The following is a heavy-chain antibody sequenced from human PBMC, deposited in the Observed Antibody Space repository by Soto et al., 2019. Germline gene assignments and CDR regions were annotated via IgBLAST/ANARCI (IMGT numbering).Heavy chain of an antibody. J-gene: IGHJ6*02. Sequence: TLSLTCTVSGGSISSSSYYWGWIRQPPGKGLEWIGSIYYSGSTYYNPSLKSRVTISVDTSKNQFSLKLSSVTAADTAVYYCATQTHYDSGGYYGAGNYYSDMDVWGHGTTVPV. CDR1: GGSISSSSYY. V-gene: IGHV4-39*01. D-gene: IGHD3-22*01. CDR2: IYYSGST. CDR3: ATQTHYDSGGYYGAGNYYSDMDV.